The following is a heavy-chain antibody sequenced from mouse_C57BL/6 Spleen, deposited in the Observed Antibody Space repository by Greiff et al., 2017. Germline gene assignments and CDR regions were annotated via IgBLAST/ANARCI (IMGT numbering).Heavy chain of an antibody. CDR1: GYTFTSYW. D-gene: IGHD1-1*01. CDR3: ARFLTVVAFDY. V-gene: IGHV1-7*01. Sequence: VQLQQSGAELAKPWASVKLSCKASGYTFTSYWLHWVNQRPGQGLEWIGYINPSSGYTKYNQKFKDKATLTADKSSSTAYMQLSSLTYEDSAVYYCARFLTVVAFDYWGQGTTLTVSS. J-gene: IGHJ2*01. CDR2: INPSSGYT.